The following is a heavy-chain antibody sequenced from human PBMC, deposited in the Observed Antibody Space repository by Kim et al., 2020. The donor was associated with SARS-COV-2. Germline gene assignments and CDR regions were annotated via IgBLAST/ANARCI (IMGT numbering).Heavy chain of an antibody. J-gene: IGHJ5*02. V-gene: IGHV4-59*13. CDR1: GGSISSYY. CDR3: ARDLYMSSGGNWFDP. CDR2: IYYSGST. Sequence: SETLSLTCTVSGGSISSYYWSWIWQPPGKGLEWIGYIYYSGSTNYNPSLKSRVTISVDTSKNQFSLKLSSVTAADTAVYYCARDLYMSSGGNWFDPWGQGTLVTVSS. D-gene: IGHD6-19*01.